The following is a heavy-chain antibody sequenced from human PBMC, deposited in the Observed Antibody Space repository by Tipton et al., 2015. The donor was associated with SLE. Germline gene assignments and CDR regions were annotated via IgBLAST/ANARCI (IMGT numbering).Heavy chain of an antibody. Sequence: TLSLTCTVSGGSISSHYWSWIRQPPGKGLEWIGYIYYSGSTNYNPSLKRRVTISVDTSKNQFSLKLSSVTAADTAVYYCARVLGGKLGYWGQGTLVTVSS. CDR1: GGSISSHY. D-gene: IGHD3-16*01. CDR2: IYYSGST. J-gene: IGHJ4*02. V-gene: IGHV4-59*11. CDR3: ARVLGGKLGY.